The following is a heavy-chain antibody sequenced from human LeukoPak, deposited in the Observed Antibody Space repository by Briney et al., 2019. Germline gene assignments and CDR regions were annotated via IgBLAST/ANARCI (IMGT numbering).Heavy chain of an antibody. CDR1: GGSFSGYY. CDR2: INHSGST. D-gene: IGHD4-11*01. V-gene: IGHV4-34*01. Sequence: SETLSLTCAVYGGSFSGYYWSWIRQPPGKGLEWIGEINHSGSTNYNPSLKSRVTISVDTSKNQFSLKLSSVTAADTAVYYCARDRVRGNSNPFFDYWGQGTLVTVSS. J-gene: IGHJ4*02. CDR3: ARDRVRGNSNPFFDY.